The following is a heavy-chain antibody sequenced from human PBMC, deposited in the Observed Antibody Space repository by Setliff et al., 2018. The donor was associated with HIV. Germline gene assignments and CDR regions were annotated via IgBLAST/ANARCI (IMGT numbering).Heavy chain of an antibody. CDR1: GYTFTSYA. CDR2: INAGNGNT. J-gene: IGHJ4*02. D-gene: IGHD3-3*01. Sequence: PSVKVSCKASGYTFTSYAMHWVRQAPGQRLEWMGWINAGNGNTKYSQKFQGRVTITRDTSASTAYMELSSLRSEDTAVYYCARVFYSRGSGYYKGLDYWGQGTLVTVSS. CDR3: ARVFYSRGSGYYKGLDY. V-gene: IGHV1-3*01.